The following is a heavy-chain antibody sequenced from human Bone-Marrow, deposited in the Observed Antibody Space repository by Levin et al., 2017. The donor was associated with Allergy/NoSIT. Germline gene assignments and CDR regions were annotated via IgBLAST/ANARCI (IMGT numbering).Heavy chain of an antibody. CDR1: GGSISSSTW. J-gene: IGHJ4*02. CDR3: ARDPLGYGTNSGNY. V-gene: IGHV4-4*02. CDR2: IYHGGRT. Sequence: SQTLSLTCTVSGGSISSSTWWSWVRQSPGKGLEWIGEIYHGGRTNYHPSLKSRVSMSVDKSMSQFSLKLSSVTAADTAVYYCARDPLGYGTNSGNYWGQETLVTVSS. D-gene: IGHD2-8*01.